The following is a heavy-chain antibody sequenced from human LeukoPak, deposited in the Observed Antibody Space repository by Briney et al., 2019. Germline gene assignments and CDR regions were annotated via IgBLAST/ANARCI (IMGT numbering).Heavy chain of an antibody. CDR3: ARDLNKGVPSRQWLGGTRGYHYYYGMDV. V-gene: IGHV4-59*01. CDR1: GGSISSYY. D-gene: IGHD6-19*01. Sequence: SETLSLTCTVSGGSISSYYWSWIRQPPGKGLEWIGYIYYSGSTNYNPSLKSQVTISVDTSKNQFSLKLSSVTAADTAVYYCARDLNKGVPSRQWLGGTRGYHYYYGMDVWGQGTTVTVSS. J-gene: IGHJ6*02. CDR2: IYYSGST.